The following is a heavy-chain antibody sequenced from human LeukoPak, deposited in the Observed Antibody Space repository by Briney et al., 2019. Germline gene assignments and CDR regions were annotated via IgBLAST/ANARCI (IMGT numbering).Heavy chain of an antibody. CDR1: GYTFTDYY. D-gene: IGHD6-13*01. J-gene: IGHJ6*03. V-gene: IGHV1-18*04. CDR2: ISAYNGNT. Sequence: ASVKVSCKASGYTFTDYYMHWVRQAPGQGLEWMGWISAYNGNTNYAQKLQGRVTMTTDTSTSTAYMELRSLRSDDTAVYYCARGVKAAAGYYYYYYMDVWGKGTTVTVSS. CDR3: ARGVKAAAGYYYYYYMDV.